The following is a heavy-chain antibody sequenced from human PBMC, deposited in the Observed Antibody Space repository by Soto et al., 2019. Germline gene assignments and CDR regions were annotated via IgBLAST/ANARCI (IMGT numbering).Heavy chain of an antibody. CDR1: GYTFTDSY. Sequence: ASVKVSCKSSGYTFTDSYIHWVRQVPGQGLEWVGWINPKNGGINYAQKFQGRVTMTRDTSVNTSYMDHSRLNFDDSAIYYCVRGQSVLYLDLWGRGTQVTVSS. CDR2: INPKNGGI. J-gene: IGHJ1*01. V-gene: IGHV1-2*02. D-gene: IGHD1-20*01. CDR3: VRGQSVLYLDL.